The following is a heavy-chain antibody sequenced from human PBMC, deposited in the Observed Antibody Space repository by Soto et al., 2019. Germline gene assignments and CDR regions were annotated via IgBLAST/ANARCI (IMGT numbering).Heavy chain of an antibody. CDR2: ISWSGDDT. J-gene: IGHJ4*02. V-gene: IGHV3-23*01. CDR3: ARDPSTGSADY. D-gene: IGHD3-9*01. CDR1: GFTFSSYA. Sequence: EVQLLESGGDLVQPGGSLRLSCAASGFTFSSYAMNWVRQAPGKGLEWVSTISWSGDDTYYLDSVKGRFTISRDNSKNTLDLQMNSLRAEDSAVYYCARDPSTGSADYWGQGTLVIVSS.